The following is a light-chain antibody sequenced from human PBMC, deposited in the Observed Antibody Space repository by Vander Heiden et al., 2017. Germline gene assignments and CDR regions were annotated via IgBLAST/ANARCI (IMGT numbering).Light chain of an antibody. CDR3: QSYDSSNWV. Sequence: NFMQTQPTLASASRGKTATTSCTRRSGSISIAYVQWYQQRPGSSPTTVIYEDNQRPSGVPDRFSGSIDSSSTSASLTISGLKTEDEADYYCQSYDSSNWVFGGGTKLTVL. CDR2: EDN. V-gene: IGLV6-57*01. J-gene: IGLJ3*02. CDR1: SGSISIAY.